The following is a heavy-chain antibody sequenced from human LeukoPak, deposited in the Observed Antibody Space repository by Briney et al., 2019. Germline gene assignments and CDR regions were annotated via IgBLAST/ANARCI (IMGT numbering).Heavy chain of an antibody. CDR2: IDPSDSYV. CDR3: ARHRNRGFLGGADN. V-gene: IGHV5-10-1*01. J-gene: IGHJ4*02. Sequence: TGESLRISCKGSGYSFTSYWISWVRQMPGKGPEWMGRIDPSDSYVNYRPSFQDHVIISSDKSTNTAHLQWSSLKASDTAIYYCARHRNRGFLGGADNWGQGTLVTVSS. D-gene: IGHD3-3*01. CDR1: GYSFTSYW.